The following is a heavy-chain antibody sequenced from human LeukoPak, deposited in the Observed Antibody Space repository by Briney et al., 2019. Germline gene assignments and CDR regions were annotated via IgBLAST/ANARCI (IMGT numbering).Heavy chain of an antibody. CDR3: ARGLASGYPPIPFDY. D-gene: IGHD3-3*01. Sequence: PSETLSLTCAVYGGSFSGYSWTWIRQPPGKGLEWIGEINHSGTTDYNPSLQSRVTISLDTSKNEFSLNLTSVTAADTAIYYCARGLASGYPPIPFDYWGQGTLVTVSS. CDR1: GGSFSGYS. CDR2: INHSGTT. J-gene: IGHJ4*02. V-gene: IGHV4-34*01.